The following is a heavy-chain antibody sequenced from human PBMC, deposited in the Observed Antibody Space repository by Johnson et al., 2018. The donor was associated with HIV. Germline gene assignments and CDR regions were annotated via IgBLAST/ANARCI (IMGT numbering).Heavy chain of an antibody. CDR3: ARVGTVRDAFDI. Sequence: QMLLVESGGGLVQPGGSLRLSCATSGFTFSRYWMSWVRQAPGKGLEWVAVISYDGSNKYSADSVKGRFTISRDNSKNTLYLQLNSLRAEDTAVCYCARVGTVRDAFDIWGQGTMVTVSS. D-gene: IGHD7-27*01. CDR1: GFTFSRYW. CDR2: ISYDGSNK. V-gene: IGHV3-30*14. J-gene: IGHJ3*02.